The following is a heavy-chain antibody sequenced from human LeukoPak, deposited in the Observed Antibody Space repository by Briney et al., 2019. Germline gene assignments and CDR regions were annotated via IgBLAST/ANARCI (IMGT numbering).Heavy chain of an antibody. CDR2: ISAYNGNT. CDR3: VRSSSWYDY. CDR1: GYTFTSYG. D-gene: IGHD6-13*01. Sequence: ASVKVSCKASGYTFTSYGISWVRQAPGQGLEWMGWISAYNGNTNYAQKLQGRVTMTTDTSTSPAYMELRSLRSEDTAVYYCVRSSSWYDYWGQGTLVTVSS. V-gene: IGHV1-18*01. J-gene: IGHJ4*02.